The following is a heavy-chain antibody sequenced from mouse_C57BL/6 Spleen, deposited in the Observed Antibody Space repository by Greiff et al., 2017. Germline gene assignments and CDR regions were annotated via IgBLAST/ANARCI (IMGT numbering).Heavy chain of an antibody. D-gene: IGHD2-3*01. CDR2: INYDGSST. CDR1: GFTFSDYY. J-gene: IGHJ2*01. V-gene: IGHV5-16*01. CDR3: AREEDGYYFDY. Sequence: EVQLVESEGGLVQPGSSMKLSCTASGFTFSDYYMAWVRQVPEKGLEWVANINYDGSSTYYLDSLKSRFIISRDNAKNILYLQMSSLKSEDTATYYCAREEDGYYFDYWGQGTTLTVSS.